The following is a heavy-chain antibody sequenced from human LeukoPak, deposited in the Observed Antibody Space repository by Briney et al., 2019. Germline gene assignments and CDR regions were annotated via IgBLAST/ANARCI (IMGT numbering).Heavy chain of an antibody. V-gene: IGHV4-39*07. CDR2: INHSGST. CDR3: ARGRNYDYVWGSYRPYYFDY. Sequence: SETLSLTCTVSGGSISSSNYNWSWIRQPPGKGLEWIGEINHSGSTNYNPSLKSRVTISVDTSKNQFSLKLSSVTAADTAVYYCARGRNYDYVWGSYRPYYFDYWGQGTLVAVSS. CDR1: GGSISSSNYN. D-gene: IGHD3-16*02. J-gene: IGHJ4*02.